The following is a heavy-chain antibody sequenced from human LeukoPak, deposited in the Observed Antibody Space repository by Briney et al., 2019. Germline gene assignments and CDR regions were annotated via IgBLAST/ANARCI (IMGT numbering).Heavy chain of an antibody. Sequence: SETLSLTCTVSGGSISSSSYYWSWIRQPAGKGLEWIGRIYTSGSTNYNPSLKSRVTISVDKSKNQFSLKLSSVTAADTAVYYCARGAAKKAFDIWGQGTMVTVSS. CDR2: IYTSGST. CDR3: ARGAAKKAFDI. CDR1: GGSISSSSYY. D-gene: IGHD2-15*01. V-gene: IGHV4-61*02. J-gene: IGHJ3*02.